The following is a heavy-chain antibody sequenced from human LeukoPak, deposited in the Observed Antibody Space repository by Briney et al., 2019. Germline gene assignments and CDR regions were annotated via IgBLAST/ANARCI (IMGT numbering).Heavy chain of an antibody. CDR3: ARANYYGSGSKYFDY. CDR1: GGSISSSSYY. Sequence: PAETLSLTCTVSGGSISSSSYYWGWIRQPPGKGLEWIGSIYYSGSTYYNPSLKSRVTISVDTSKNQFSLKLSSATAADTAVYYCARANYYGSGSKYFDYWGQGTLVTVSS. V-gene: IGHV4-39*01. D-gene: IGHD3-10*01. J-gene: IGHJ4*02. CDR2: IYYSGST.